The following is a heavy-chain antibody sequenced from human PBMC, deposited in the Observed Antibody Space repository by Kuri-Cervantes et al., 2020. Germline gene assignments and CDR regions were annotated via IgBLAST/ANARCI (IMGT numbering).Heavy chain of an antibody. D-gene: IGHD1-7*01. CDR2: ISYDGSNK. CDR3: ARTITGTTWTVDYYYYYGMDV. CDR1: GFTVSSNY. V-gene: IGHV3-30-3*01. Sequence: GESLKISCAASGFTVSSNYMSWVRQAPGKGLEWVAVISYDGSNKYYADSVKGRFTISRDNSKNTLYLQMNSLRAEDTAVYYCARTITGTTWTVDYYYYYGMDVWGQGTTVTVSS. J-gene: IGHJ6*02.